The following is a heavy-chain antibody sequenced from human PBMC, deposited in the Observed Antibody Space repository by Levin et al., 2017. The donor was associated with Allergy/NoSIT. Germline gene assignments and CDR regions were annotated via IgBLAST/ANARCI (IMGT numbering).Heavy chain of an antibody. CDR2: ISSSSSYI. D-gene: IGHD3-16*01. CDR3: ARSMRNDYVWGSHDY. Sequence: MASETLSLTCAASGFTFSSYSMNWVRQAPGKGLEWVSSISSSSSYIYYADSVKGRFTISRDNAKNSLYLQMNSLRAEDTAVYYCARSMRNDYVWGSHDYWGQGTLVTVSS. J-gene: IGHJ4*02. V-gene: IGHV3-21*01. CDR1: GFTFSSYS.